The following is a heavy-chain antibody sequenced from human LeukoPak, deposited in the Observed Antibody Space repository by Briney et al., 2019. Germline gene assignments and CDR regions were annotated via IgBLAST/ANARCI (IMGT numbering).Heavy chain of an antibody. Sequence: PGGSLRLSCAASGFSFRSYSMNWVRQAPGKGLEWISYISHSGSAEHYTDSVKGRFTISRDNAKNALYLQMNSLRAEDTAVYFCARDYVFAFDYWSQGTLVTVSS. CDR3: ARDYVFAFDY. V-gene: IGHV3-48*01. CDR1: GFSFRSYS. CDR2: ISHSGSAE. D-gene: IGHD3-10*02. J-gene: IGHJ4*02.